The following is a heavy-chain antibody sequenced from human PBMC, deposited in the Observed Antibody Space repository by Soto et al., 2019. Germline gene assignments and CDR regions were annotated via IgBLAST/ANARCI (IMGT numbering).Heavy chain of an antibody. J-gene: IGHJ6*02. CDR2: ISGSGGST. Sequence: GGSLRLSCAASGFTFSNYAMSWVRQAPGKGLEWVSAISGSGGSTYYADSVKGRFIISRDNSKNTLYLQMNSLRAEDTAVYYCARESLARSTGPYSYYGMDVWGQGTTVTVSS. D-gene: IGHD3-10*01. CDR3: ARESLARSTGPYSYYGMDV. V-gene: IGHV3-23*01. CDR1: GFTFSNYA.